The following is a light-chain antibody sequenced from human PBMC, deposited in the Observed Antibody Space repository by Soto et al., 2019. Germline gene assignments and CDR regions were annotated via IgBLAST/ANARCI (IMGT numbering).Light chain of an antibody. J-gene: IGKJ2*01. V-gene: IGKV3-20*01. CDR3: QQYGITPYT. Sequence: EIVLTQSPRILSLSPWERATLSCRASQSVSATYLGWYQHKPGQAPRLLISAASRRASGIPDRFSGTGSGTDFTLTISRLEPEDFALYYFQQYGITPYTFGQGTKLE. CDR1: QSVSATY. CDR2: AAS.